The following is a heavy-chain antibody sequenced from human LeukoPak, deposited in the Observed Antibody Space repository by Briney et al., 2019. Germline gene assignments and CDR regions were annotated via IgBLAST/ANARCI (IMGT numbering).Heavy chain of an antibody. CDR1: GYTFTGYY. CDR3: ARRVSLWFGESAFDI. V-gene: IGHV1-2*06. Sequence: ASVKVSCKASGYTFTGYYMHWVRQAPGQGLEWMGRINPNSGGTNYAQKFQGRVTMTRDTSISTAYMELSRLRSDDTAVYYCARRVSLWFGESAFDIWGQGTMVTVSS. D-gene: IGHD3-10*01. CDR2: INPNSGGT. J-gene: IGHJ3*02.